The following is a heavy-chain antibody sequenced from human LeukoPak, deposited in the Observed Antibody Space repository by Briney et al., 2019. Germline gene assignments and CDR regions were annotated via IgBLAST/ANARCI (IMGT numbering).Heavy chain of an antibody. V-gene: IGHV3-7*05. D-gene: IGHD1-26*01. CDR3: AKTVGATDY. CDR2: IKQDGSEK. J-gene: IGHJ4*02. CDR1: GFTFSTNW. Sequence: QAGGSLRLSCAGSGFTFSTNWMVWVRQAPGKGLEWVANIKQDGSEKYYVDSVKGRFSISIDNVKNSLHLQMNSLRAEDTAVYYCAKTVGATDYWGQGTLVTVSS.